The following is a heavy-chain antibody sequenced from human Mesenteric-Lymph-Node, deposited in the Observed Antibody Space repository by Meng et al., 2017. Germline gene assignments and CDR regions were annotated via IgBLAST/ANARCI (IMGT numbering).Heavy chain of an antibody. Sequence: VQLVQSGAEVKKTGASGKVSCKASGYTFSSHGITWPRQAPGQGLEWIGWLSGDDGSTNYAQKLRGRVTVTTDISTSTAYMELRSLRFEDTAVYYCARDTKPLATGDQNWFDPWGQGTLVTVSS. CDR2: LSGDDGST. V-gene: IGHV1-18*04. D-gene: IGHD7-27*01. CDR1: GYTFSSHG. CDR3: ARDTKPLATGDQNWFDP. J-gene: IGHJ5*02.